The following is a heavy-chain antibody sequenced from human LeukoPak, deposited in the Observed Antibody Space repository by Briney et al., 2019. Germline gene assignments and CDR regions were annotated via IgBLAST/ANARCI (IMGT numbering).Heavy chain of an antibody. Sequence: SETLSLTCTVSGASISSGSYYWSWIRQPPGKGLEWIGYIYYSGSTNYNPSLKSRVTISVDTSKNQFSLKLSSVTAADTAVYYCATITMVRGVILDYWGQGTLVTVSS. V-gene: IGHV4-61*01. J-gene: IGHJ4*02. CDR2: IYYSGST. CDR3: ATITMVRGVILDY. D-gene: IGHD3-10*01. CDR1: GASISSGSYY.